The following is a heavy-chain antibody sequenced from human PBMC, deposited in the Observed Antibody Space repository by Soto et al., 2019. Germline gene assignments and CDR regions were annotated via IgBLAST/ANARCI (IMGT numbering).Heavy chain of an antibody. CDR1: GFIFKDFA. J-gene: IGHJ5*02. D-gene: IGHD2-15*01. V-gene: IGHV3-23*01. CDR3: TKGDSSGYFDPSAGYSTPDH. CDR2: ITTSDDIT. Sequence: EVQLFESGGGLVEHGESLRLSCAASGFIFKDFAMSWVRQAPGKGLEWVSTITTSDDITYSADSVRGRFTISRDNSANTMFLQMRSLRGDDTATYYCTKGDSSGYFDPSAGYSTPDHWGQGTLVTVSS.